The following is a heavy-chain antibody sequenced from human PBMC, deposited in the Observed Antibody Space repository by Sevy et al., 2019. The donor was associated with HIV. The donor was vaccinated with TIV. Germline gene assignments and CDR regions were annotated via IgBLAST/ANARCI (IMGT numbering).Heavy chain of an antibody. D-gene: IGHD2-15*01. CDR3: AKDRHCSDETCSSDFDY. V-gene: IGHV3-23*01. CDR1: GFTFRTYA. CDR2: ITVSGSST. J-gene: IGHJ4*02. Sequence: GGSLRLSCAASGFTFRTYAMSWVRQAPGKGLEWVSTITVSGSSTFYADSVKGRFTISRDNSKNTLYLQMNSLRGEDTAVYYCAKDRHCSDETCSSDFDYWGQGTLVTVSS.